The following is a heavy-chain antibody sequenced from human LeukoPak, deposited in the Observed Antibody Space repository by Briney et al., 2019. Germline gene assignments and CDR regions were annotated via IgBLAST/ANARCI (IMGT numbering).Heavy chain of an antibody. Sequence: GGSLRLSCAASGLTVSSNYMSWVRQAPGKGLEWVSVIYSGGTTYYADSVKGRFTISRDNSNNTLYLQVNSLRAEDTAVYYCARGPVTKFEIWGQGTILTVSS. J-gene: IGHJ3*02. CDR2: IYSGGTT. V-gene: IGHV3-53*01. CDR1: GLTVSSNY. D-gene: IGHD4-17*01. CDR3: ARGPVTKFEI.